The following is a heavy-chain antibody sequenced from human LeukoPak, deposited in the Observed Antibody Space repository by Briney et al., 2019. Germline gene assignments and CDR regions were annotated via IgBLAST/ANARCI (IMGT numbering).Heavy chain of an antibody. V-gene: IGHV3-7*04. CDR3: ARVSAEGRGFDI. CDR2: IKEDGSEK. J-gene: IGHJ3*02. D-gene: IGHD2/OR15-2a*01. CDR1: GFTFSRHW. Sequence: GGSLRLSCAASGFTFSRHWMNWVRQAQGKGLEWVANIKEDGSEKYYVDSVKGRFTISRDNAENSLYLQMNSLRAEDTAVYYCARVSAEGRGFDIWGQGTMVTVSS.